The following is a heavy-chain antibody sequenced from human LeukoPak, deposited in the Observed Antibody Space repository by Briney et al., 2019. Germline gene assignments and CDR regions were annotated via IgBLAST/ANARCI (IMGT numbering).Heavy chain of an antibody. CDR2: INSDGSST. V-gene: IGHV3-74*01. CDR1: GFTFTNYW. Sequence: GGSLRLSCAASGFTFTNYWMHWVRQAPGKGLVWVSRINSDGSSTTYADSVKGRFTISRDNAKNTLYLQMNSLRAEDTALYYCARAEYCYDSGGYSYYFDYWGQGTLVTVSS. J-gene: IGHJ4*02. CDR3: ARAEYCYDSGGYSYYFDY. D-gene: IGHD3-22*01.